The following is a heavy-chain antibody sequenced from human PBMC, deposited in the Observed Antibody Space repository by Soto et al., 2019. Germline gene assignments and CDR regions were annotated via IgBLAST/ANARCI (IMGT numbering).Heavy chain of an antibody. J-gene: IGHJ4*02. CDR1: GYTLTELS. CDR3: ATLFGRANRVAGDRLHGY. Sequence: ASVKVSCKVSGYTLTELSMHWVRQAPGKGLEWMGGFDPEDGETIYAQKFQGRVTMTEDTSTDTAYMELSSLRSEDTAVYYCATLFGRANRVAGDRLHGYWGQGTLVTVSS. V-gene: IGHV1-24*01. CDR2: FDPEDGET. D-gene: IGHD6-19*01.